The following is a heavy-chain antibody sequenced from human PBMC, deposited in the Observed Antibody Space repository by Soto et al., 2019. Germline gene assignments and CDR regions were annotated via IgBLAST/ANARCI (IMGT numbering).Heavy chain of an antibody. CDR3: AKDRVVTAMTSIYYGMDV. CDR1: GFTFSSYG. CDR2: ISYDGSNK. D-gene: IGHD2-21*02. Sequence: GGSLRLSCAASGFTFSSYGMHWVRQAPGKGLEWVAVISYDGSNKYYAESVKGRFTISRDNSKNTLYLQMNSLRAEDTAVFYFAKDRVVTAMTSIYYGMDVWGQGTTVTVSS. J-gene: IGHJ6*02. V-gene: IGHV3-30*18.